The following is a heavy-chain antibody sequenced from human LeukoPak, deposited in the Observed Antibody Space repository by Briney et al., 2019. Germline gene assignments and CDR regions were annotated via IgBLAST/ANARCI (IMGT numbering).Heavy chain of an antibody. V-gene: IGHV1-2*02. D-gene: IGHD3-22*01. CDR2: INPNSGGT. CDR1: GYTFTGYC. Sequence: ASVKVSCKASGYTFTGYCMHWVRQAPGQGLEWVGWINPNSGGTNYAQKFQGRGTMTRDTSISTAYMELSRLRSDDTAVYYGERDPNYYDSSGYYSWVYWGQGTLVTVSS. CDR3: ERDPNYYDSSGYYSWVY. J-gene: IGHJ4*02.